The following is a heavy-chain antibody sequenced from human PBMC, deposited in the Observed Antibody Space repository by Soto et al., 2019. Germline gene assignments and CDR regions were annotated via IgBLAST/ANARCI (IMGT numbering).Heavy chain of an antibody. CDR2: IWYDGSNK. D-gene: IGHD1-26*01. CDR3: ARDYWEVNWFDP. J-gene: IGHJ5*02. CDR1: GFTFSSYG. V-gene: IGHV3-33*01. Sequence: QVQLVESGGGVVQPGRSLRLSCAASGFTFSSYGMHWVRQAPGKGLEWVAVIWYDGSNKYYADSVKGRFTISRDNSKNTLYLQMNSLRAEDTAEYYCARDYWEVNWFDPWGQGTLVTVSS.